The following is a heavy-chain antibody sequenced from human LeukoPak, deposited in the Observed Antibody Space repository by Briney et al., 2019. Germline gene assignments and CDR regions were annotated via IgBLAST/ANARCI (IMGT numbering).Heavy chain of an antibody. CDR1: GGSISNYY. J-gene: IGHJ5*02. V-gene: IGHV4-59*08. Sequence: NPSETLSLTCIVSGGSISNYYWSWFRQPPGKGLEWIGYIYQSGATSYNPSLRSRVTISIDMSKNQISLKLGSVTAADTAVYYCARHRFGSTRFVPWGQGTLVTVSS. D-gene: IGHD3-16*01. CDR3: ARHRFGSTRFVP. CDR2: IYQSGAT.